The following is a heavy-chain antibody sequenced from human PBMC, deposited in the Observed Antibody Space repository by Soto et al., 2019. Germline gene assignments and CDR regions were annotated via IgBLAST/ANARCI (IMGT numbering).Heavy chain of an antibody. CDR3: ALSAMVRGVIITSRVSYYFDC. CDR2: ISYDGSNK. J-gene: IGHJ4*02. CDR1: GFTFSSYG. V-gene: IGHV3-30*03. D-gene: IGHD3-10*01. Sequence: PGGSLRLSCAASGFTFSSYGMHWVRQAPGKGLEWVAVISYDGSNKYYADSVKGRFTISRDNSKNTLYLQMNSLRAEDTAVYYCALSAMVRGVIITSRVSYYFDCWGQGTLVTVSS.